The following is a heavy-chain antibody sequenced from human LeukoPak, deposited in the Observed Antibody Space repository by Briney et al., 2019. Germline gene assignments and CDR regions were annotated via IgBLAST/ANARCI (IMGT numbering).Heavy chain of an antibody. Sequence: GASVKVSCKASGGTFSSYGVSWVRQAPGQGLEWMGGIIPIFRTATYAQKFRGRATITADESMSTAYMELSSLRSEDTAVYYCARSQRAGYNVYHFDYWGQGTLVTVSS. CDR1: GGTFSSYG. CDR2: IIPIFRTA. V-gene: IGHV1-69*13. J-gene: IGHJ4*02. CDR3: ARSQRAGYNVYHFDY. D-gene: IGHD5-24*01.